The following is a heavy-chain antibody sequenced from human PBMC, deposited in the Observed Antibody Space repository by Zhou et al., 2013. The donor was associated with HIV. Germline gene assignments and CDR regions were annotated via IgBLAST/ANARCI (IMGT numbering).Heavy chain of an antibody. CDR1: GGTFSSYG. CDR2: IIPIFRRA. V-gene: IGHV1-69*05. CDR3: AIKGSENRGWFDP. J-gene: IGHJ5*02. Sequence: QVQLVQSGAEVKKPGSSVKVSCKASGGTFSSYGITWVRQVPGQGLEWMGGIIPIFRRANYAQKFQGRVTITTDESTNTAYMDLTGLGSEDTAMYYCAIKGSENRGWFDPWGQGTLVTVS. D-gene: IGHD1-26*01.